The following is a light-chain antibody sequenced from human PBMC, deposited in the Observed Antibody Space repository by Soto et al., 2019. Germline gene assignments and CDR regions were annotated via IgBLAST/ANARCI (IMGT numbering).Light chain of an antibody. CDR3: ELYGGSPLS. CDR2: AAS. V-gene: IGKV3-20*01. CDR1: QSPGSRR. Sequence: EIVLTQSPGTLSLSPGERATLSCRASQSPGSRRLAWYQQKPGQPPRLLIHAASTRATGIPDRFSGSGSGTDFTLTISRLEPEDFAVYFCELYGGSPLSFGPGTKVDIK. J-gene: IGKJ3*01.